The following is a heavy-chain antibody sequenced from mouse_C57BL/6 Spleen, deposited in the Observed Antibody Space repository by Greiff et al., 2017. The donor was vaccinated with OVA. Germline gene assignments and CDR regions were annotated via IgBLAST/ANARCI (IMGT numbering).Heavy chain of an antibody. CDR3: ARRDDYTWFAD. CDR2: INPNNGGT. CDR1: GYTFTDYY. D-gene: IGHD2-4*01. V-gene: IGHV1-26*01. J-gene: IGHJ3*01. Sequence: EVQLQQSGPELVKPGAPVKISCKASGYTFTDYYMNWVKQSHGKSLEWIGDINPNNGGTSYNQKFKGKATLTVDKSSSTAYMELRSLTSEDSAVYYCARRDDYTWFADWGQGTLVTVSA.